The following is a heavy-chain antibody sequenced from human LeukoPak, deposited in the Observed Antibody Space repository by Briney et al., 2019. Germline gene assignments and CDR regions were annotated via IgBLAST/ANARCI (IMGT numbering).Heavy chain of an antibody. D-gene: IGHD6-19*01. Sequence: SETLSLTCTVSGGSISSSSYYWGWIRQPPGKGLEWIGSIYYSGSTYYNPSLKSRVTISVDTSKNQFSLKLSSVTAADTAVYYCARHKGGPRAVAGQYFDYWGQGTLVTVSS. V-gene: IGHV4-39*01. CDR1: GGSISSSSYY. J-gene: IGHJ4*02. CDR2: IYYSGST. CDR3: ARHKGGPRAVAGQYFDY.